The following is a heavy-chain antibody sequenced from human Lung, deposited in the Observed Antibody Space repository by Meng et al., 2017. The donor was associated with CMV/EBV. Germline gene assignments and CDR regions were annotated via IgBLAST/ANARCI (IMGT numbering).Heavy chain of an antibody. V-gene: IGHV4-4*02. Sequence: SSNLWTWVRQVPRKGLKWIGEVYHSGSTNYNPSLKNHVTISVSKFKNQFSLKLGSVTAADTAVYYCARIERRRILEYCGSDCSTTDYWGQGTLVTVSS. CDR3: ARIERRRILEYCGSDCSTTDY. J-gene: IGHJ4*02. D-gene: IGHD2-21*02. CDR2: VYHSGST. CDR1: SSNL.